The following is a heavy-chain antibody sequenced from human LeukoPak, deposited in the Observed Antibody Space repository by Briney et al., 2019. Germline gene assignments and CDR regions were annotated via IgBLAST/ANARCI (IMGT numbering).Heavy chain of an antibody. J-gene: IGHJ4*02. CDR3: ASPDYGDSFFDY. Sequence: GGSLRLSCAASGFTFSSYSMNWVRQDPGKGLEWVSSISSSSSYIYYADSVKGRFTISRDNAKNSLYLQMNSLRAEDTAVYYCASPDYGDSFFDYWGQGTLVTVSS. CDR1: GFTFSSYS. D-gene: IGHD4-17*01. CDR2: ISSSSSYI. V-gene: IGHV3-21*01.